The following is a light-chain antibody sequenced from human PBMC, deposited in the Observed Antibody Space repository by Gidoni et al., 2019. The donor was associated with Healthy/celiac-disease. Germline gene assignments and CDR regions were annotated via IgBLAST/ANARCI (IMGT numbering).Light chain of an antibody. CDR1: QSISSY. CDR3: QQSYSTPLT. J-gene: IGKJ4*01. CDR2: AAS. Sequence: DIQMTQSPSSLSASVGDRVTLTCRASQSISSYLHWYQQKPGKAPKLLIYAASSLQSGVPSRFSGSGSGTDFTLTISRLQPEDFATYYFQQSYSTPLTFGGGTKVEIK. V-gene: IGKV1-39*01.